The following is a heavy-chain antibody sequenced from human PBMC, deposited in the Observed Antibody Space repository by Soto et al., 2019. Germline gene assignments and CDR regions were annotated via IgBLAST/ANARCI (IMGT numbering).Heavy chain of an antibody. Sequence: EVRLLESGGGLVQPGGSLRLSCGASGFTLSDNTMTWVRQAPGKGLEWVSSISDDGDSTYYADSVKGRFTISRDNSKNTLFLQMSSLGAEDTAVYYCAKSLSTAVNYGLDVWGQGTSVTVSS. V-gene: IGHV3-23*01. CDR2: ISDDGDST. D-gene: IGHD2-2*01. CDR1: GFTLSDNT. J-gene: IGHJ6*02. CDR3: AKSLSTAVNYGLDV.